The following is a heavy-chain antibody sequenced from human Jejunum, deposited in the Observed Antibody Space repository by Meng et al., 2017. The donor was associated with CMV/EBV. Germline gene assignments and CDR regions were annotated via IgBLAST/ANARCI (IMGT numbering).Heavy chain of an antibody. CDR3: VRDLRVHDF. V-gene: IGHV3-74*01. D-gene: IGHD4/OR15-4a*01. CDR2: ISQDGSGT. J-gene: IGHJ4*02. Sequence: LSWAASGFTFSDYWMHWVRQVPGKGLVWVSRISQDGSGTNYAESVRGRLIISRDNAKNTVYLQINSLRVEDTAVYYCVRDLRVHDFWGQGALVTVSS. CDR1: GFTFSDYW.